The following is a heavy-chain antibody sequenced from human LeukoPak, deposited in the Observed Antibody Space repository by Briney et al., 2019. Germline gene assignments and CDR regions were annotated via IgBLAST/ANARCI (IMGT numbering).Heavy chain of an antibody. V-gene: IGHV3-30*04. CDR1: GFTFSSYA. CDR3: ARDLLYYYDSSGYGDY. Sequence: PGRSLRLSCAASGFTFSSYAMHWVRQAPGKGLEWVAVISYDGSNEYYADSVKGRFTISRDNSKNTLYLQMNSLRAEDTAVYYCARDLLYYYDSSGYGDYWGQGTLVTVSS. J-gene: IGHJ4*02. CDR2: ISYDGSNE. D-gene: IGHD3-22*01.